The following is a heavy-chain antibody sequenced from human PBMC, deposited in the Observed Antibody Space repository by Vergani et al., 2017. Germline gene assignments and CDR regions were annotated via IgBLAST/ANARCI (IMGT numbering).Heavy chain of an antibody. CDR2: IYYSGST. D-gene: IGHD1-7*01. CDR3: ARAITGTTGSYYYYYYMDV. CDR1: GGSISSGGYY. Sequence: QVQLQESGPGLVKPSQTLSLTCTVSGGSISSGGYYWSWIRQHXGKGLEWIGYIYYSGSTYYNPSLKSRVTISVDTSKNQFSLKLSSVTAADTAVYYCARAITGTTGSYYYYYYMDVWGKGTTVTVSS. V-gene: IGHV4-31*03. J-gene: IGHJ6*03.